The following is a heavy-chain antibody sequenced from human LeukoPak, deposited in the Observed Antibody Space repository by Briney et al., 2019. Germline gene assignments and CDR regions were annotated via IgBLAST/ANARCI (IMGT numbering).Heavy chain of an antibody. CDR3: ARVGYSSGWYPYFDY. J-gene: IGHJ4*02. D-gene: IGHD6-19*01. CDR1: GYTFTGYY. CDR2: INPSSGST. Sequence: ASVKVSCKASGYTFTGYYMHWVRQAPGQGLEWMGMINPSSGSTSYAQKFQGRVTMTRDTSTSTVYMELSSLRSEDTAVYYCARVGYSSGWYPYFDYWGQGTLVTVSS. V-gene: IGHV1-46*01.